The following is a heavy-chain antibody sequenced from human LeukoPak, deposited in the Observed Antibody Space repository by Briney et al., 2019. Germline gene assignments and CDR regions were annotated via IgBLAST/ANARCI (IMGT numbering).Heavy chain of an antibody. CDR3: AKDTMVRGVPDY. D-gene: IGHD3-10*01. Sequence: GGSLRLSCAASGFTFSSHWMTWVRQAPGKGLEWVANIKEDGTRKNYMDSVKGRFTISRDNSKNTLYLQMNSLRAEDTAVYYCAKDTMVRGVPDYWGQGTLVTVSS. J-gene: IGHJ4*02. CDR1: GFTFSSHW. CDR2: IKEDGTRK. V-gene: IGHV3-7*03.